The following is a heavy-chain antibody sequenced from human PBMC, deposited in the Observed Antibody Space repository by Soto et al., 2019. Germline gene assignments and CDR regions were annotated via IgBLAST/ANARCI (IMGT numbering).Heavy chain of an antibody. CDR2: HYSGGST. CDR3: ARHRHPRGTVGATSPLDP. J-gene: IGHJ5*02. V-gene: IGHV3-53*01. Sequence: GGSLRLSCAIAGVSFISNYLSWVRQAPGKGLEWVSVHYSGGSTYYADSVQGRFTISRDKSNNTLYLQMRRVRAEDTAVYFCARHRHPRGTVGATSPLDPWGQGTQVTVSA. D-gene: IGHD1-26*01. CDR1: GVSFISNY.